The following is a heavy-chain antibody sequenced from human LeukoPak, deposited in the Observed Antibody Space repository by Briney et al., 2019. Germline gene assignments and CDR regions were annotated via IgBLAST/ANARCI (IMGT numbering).Heavy chain of an antibody. V-gene: IGHV3-30*04. D-gene: IGHD3-22*01. CDR2: ISYDGSNK. J-gene: IGHJ4*02. Sequence: GGSLRLSCAASGFTFSSYAMHWVRQAPGKGLEWVAVISYDGSNKYYADSVKGRFTISRDNSKNTLYLQMNSLRAEDTAVYYCARNYYDSSGYYFDYWGQGTLVTVSS. CDR3: ARNYYDSSGYYFDY. CDR1: GFTFSSYA.